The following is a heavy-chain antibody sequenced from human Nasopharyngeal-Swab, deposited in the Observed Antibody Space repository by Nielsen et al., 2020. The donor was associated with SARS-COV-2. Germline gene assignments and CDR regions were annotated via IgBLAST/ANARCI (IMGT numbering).Heavy chain of an antibody. CDR3: ARSPNTADAFDI. J-gene: IGHJ3*02. Sequence: ASVKVSCKASAYTFTGYYMHWVRQAPGQGLEWMGWINPNSGGTNYAQKFQGRVTMTRDTSISTAYMELSRLRSDDTAVYYCARSPNTADAFDIWGQGTMVTVSS. CDR1: AYTFTGYY. D-gene: IGHD2-21*02. CDR2: INPNSGGT. V-gene: IGHV1-2*02.